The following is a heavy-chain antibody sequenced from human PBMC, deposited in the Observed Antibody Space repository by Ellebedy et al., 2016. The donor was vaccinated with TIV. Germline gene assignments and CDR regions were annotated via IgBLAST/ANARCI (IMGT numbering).Heavy chain of an antibody. CDR3: ARAYSSSYEYFQH. Sequence: GESLKISCKGSGYSFTSYWIGWVRQMPGKGLEWMGIIYPGDSDTRYSPSFQGQVTISADKSISTAYLQWSSLKASDTAMYYCARAYSSSYEYFQHWGQGTLVTVSS. V-gene: IGHV5-51*01. J-gene: IGHJ1*01. CDR1: GYSFTSYW. D-gene: IGHD6-13*01. CDR2: IYPGDSDT.